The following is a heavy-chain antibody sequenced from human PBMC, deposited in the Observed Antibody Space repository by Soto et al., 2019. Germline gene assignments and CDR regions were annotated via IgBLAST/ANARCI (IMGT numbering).Heavy chain of an antibody. CDR1: GFTFSSYA. J-gene: IGHJ4*02. V-gene: IGHV3-23*01. D-gene: IGHD2-21*02. Sequence: GGSLRLSCAASGFTFSSYAMSWVRQAPGKGLEWVSAISGSGGSTYYADSVKGRFTISRDNSKNTLYLQMNSLRAEDTAVYYCAPSYCGGDCYGAGGYWGQGTLVTVSS. CDR2: ISGSGGST. CDR3: APSYCGGDCYGAGGY.